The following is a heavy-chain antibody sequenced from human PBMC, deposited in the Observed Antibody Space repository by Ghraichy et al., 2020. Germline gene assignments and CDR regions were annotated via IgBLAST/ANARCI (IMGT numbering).Heavy chain of an antibody. CDR3: ARVSQPVFGVVTHYYMDV. V-gene: IGHV1-69*13. CDR1: GGTFNSYA. D-gene: IGHD3-3*01. J-gene: IGHJ6*03. Sequence: SVKVSCKASGGTFNSYAVIWVRQAPGQGLEWMGDIIPIFGRANYAQKFQGRVTITADESTSTAYMEVSSLRSEDTAVYYCARVSQPVFGVVTHYYMDVWGKGTTVTVFS. CDR2: IIPIFGRA.